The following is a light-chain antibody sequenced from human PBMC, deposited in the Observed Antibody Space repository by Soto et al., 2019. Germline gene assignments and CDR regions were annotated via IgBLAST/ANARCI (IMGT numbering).Light chain of an antibody. V-gene: IGLV2-14*01. Sequence: QSALTQPASVSGSPGQAITISCSGSSSDIGTYNFVSWYQHLPGKAPQLIIFEVDNRPSGVSDRFSASKSGNTASLTISGLQADDVAEYYCSSYTTTNSYVFGSGTKVTVL. CDR1: SSDIGTYNF. CDR3: SSYTTTNSYV. CDR2: EVD. J-gene: IGLJ1*01.